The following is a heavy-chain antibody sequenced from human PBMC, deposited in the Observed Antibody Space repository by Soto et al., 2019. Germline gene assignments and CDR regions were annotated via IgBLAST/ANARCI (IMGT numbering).Heavy chain of an antibody. CDR2: INHSGST. V-gene: IGHV4-34*01. CDR3: ARGYCSGCSCYHSGLRGGMDV. CDR1: GGSFSGYY. Sequence: QVQLQQWGAGLLKPSETLSLTCAVYGGSFSGYYWSWIRQPPGKGLEWIGEINHSGSTNYNPSLKSRVTISVDTSKNQFSLKLSSVTAADTAVYYCARGYCSGCSCYHSGLRGGMDVWGQGTTVTVSS. D-gene: IGHD2-15*01. J-gene: IGHJ6*02.